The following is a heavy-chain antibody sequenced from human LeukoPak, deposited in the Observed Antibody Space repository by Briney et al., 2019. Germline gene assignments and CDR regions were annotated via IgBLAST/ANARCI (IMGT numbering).Heavy chain of an antibody. CDR1: GFTFSSYG. V-gene: IGHV3-33*01. CDR3: ARGSHYYGSGNCFDY. D-gene: IGHD3-10*01. Sequence: PGGSLRLSCAASGFTFSSYGMHWVRQAPGKGLEWVAVIWYDGSNKYYADSVKGRFTISRDNSKNTLYLQMNSLRAEDTAVYYCARGSHYYGSGNCFDYWGQGTLVTVSS. CDR2: IWYDGSNK. J-gene: IGHJ4*02.